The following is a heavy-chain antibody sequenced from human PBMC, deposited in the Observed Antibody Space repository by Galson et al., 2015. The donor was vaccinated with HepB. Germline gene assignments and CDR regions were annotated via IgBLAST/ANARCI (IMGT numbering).Heavy chain of an antibody. CDR3: ARTATPYSGYDDYFDY. V-gene: IGHV1-18*01. Sequence: SVKVSCKASGYTFTSYGISWVRQAPGQGLEWMGWISAYNGNTNYAQKLQGRVTMTTDTSTSTAYMELRSLRSDDTAVYYCARTATPYSGYDDYFDYWGQGTLVTVSS. D-gene: IGHD5-12*01. CDR2: ISAYNGNT. J-gene: IGHJ4*02. CDR1: GYTFTSYG.